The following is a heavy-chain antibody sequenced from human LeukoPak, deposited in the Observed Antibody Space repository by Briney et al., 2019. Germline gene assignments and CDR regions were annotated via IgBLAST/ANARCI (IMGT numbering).Heavy chain of an antibody. D-gene: IGHD3-3*01. CDR3: AKELITIFGVVHYPPPLTD. CDR1: GFTFSSYA. J-gene: IGHJ4*02. CDR2: ISGSGGST. V-gene: IGHV3-23*01. Sequence: GGSLRLSCAASGFTFSSYAMSWVRQAPGKGLEWVSAISGSGGSTYYADSVKGRFTISRDNSKNTLYLQMNSLRAEDTAVYYCAKELITIFGVVHYPPPLTDWGQGTLVTVSS.